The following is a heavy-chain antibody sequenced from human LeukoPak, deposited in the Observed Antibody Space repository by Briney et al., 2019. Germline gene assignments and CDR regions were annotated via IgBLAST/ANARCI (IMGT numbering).Heavy chain of an antibody. CDR2: LSYDGSNK. V-gene: IGHV3-30*04. CDR3: ARGHYQIEL. CDR1: GFTFSSYS. D-gene: IGHD3-10*01. J-gene: IGHJ4*02. Sequence: GGSLRLSCAASGFTFSSYSMHWVRQAPGKGLEWVAVLSYDGSNKYYADSVKGRFTISRDNVRNSLFLQMNSLRTEDTSVYYCARGHYQIELWGQGTLVTVSS.